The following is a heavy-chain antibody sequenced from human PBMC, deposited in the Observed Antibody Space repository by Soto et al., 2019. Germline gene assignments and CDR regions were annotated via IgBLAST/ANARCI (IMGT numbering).Heavy chain of an antibody. J-gene: IGHJ4*02. Sequence: EVQLVESGGGSVQLGGSLRLSCVASGITFTNYWMHWVRQVPGKGLVWVARVDSDGRGTSYADFVKGRFTISRDNAKNTLYPQMNSLRVEDTAMYYCGTVFEHWGQGIPVTVSS. V-gene: IGHV3-74*01. CDR1: GITFTNYW. CDR2: VDSDGRGT. CDR3: GTVFEH.